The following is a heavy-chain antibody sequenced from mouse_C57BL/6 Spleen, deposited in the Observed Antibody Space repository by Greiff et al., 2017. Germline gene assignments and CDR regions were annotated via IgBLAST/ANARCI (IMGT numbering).Heavy chain of an antibody. CDR2: IYPSDSET. Sequence: QVQLQQPGAELVRPGSSVKLSCKASGYTFTSYWMDWVKQRPGQGLEWIGNIYPSDSETHYNQKFKDKATLTVDKSSSTAYRQLSSLTSEDSAVYYCARGTMEGYWGQGTTLTVSA. CDR1: GYTFTSYW. J-gene: IGHJ2*01. CDR3: ARGTMEGY. V-gene: IGHV1-61*01. D-gene: IGHD1-1*02.